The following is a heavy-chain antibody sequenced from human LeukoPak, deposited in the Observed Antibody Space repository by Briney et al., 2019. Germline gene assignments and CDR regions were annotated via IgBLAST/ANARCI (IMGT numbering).Heavy chain of an antibody. CDR1: GFTFSDYS. CDR2: ISFTVNSK. CDR3: ARRASSSGWSYFDY. V-gene: IGHV3-48*04. D-gene: IGHD6-19*01. J-gene: IGHJ4*02. Sequence: GGSLRLSCGASGFTFSDYSINWVRQAPGRGLEWISYISFTVNSKYYADSVKGRFTISRDNAKNSLYLQMNSLGAEDTAVYYCARRASSSGWSYFDYWGQGTLVTVSS.